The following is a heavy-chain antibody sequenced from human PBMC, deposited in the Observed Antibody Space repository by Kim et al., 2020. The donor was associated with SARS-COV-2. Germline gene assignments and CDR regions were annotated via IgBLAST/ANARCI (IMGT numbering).Heavy chain of an antibody. V-gene: IGHV3-49*04. Sequence: GGSLRLSCTTSGFTFGDYSMNWVRQAPGKGLEWVGFIRSKIFGGTTEYAASVKGRFSISRDDSEGIAYLQMNTLSIEDTAVYYCTRLNSEGAYYYYGMDVWGQGTTVTVSS. CDR2: IRSKIFGGTT. CDR1: GFTFGDYS. CDR3: TRLNSEGAYYYYGMDV. D-gene: IGHD1-1*01. J-gene: IGHJ6*02.